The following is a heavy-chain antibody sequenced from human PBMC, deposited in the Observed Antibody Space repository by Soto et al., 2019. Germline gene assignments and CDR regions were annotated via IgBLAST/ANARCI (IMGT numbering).Heavy chain of an antibody. D-gene: IGHD4-17*01. Sequence: QVQLVQSGAEVKMPGASVKVSCKVSGYSLDALSMHWVRQAPGKGLEWMGGFDPDDGETIYAQNFQGRVSVIDDTSTNTIYMDLCGLRSEDTALYYCATRYPFYSVTTYFDHWGQGSLVTVSS. CDR1: GYSLDALS. CDR3: ATRYPFYSVTTYFDH. CDR2: FDPDDGET. V-gene: IGHV1-24*01. J-gene: IGHJ4*02.